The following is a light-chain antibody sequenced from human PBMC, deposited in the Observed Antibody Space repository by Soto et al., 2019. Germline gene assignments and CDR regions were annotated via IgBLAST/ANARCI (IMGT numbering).Light chain of an antibody. Sequence: QSVLTQPASVSGSPGQSITISCTGTSSDAGGYNYVSWYQQHPGKAPKLMIYEVSNRPSGVSNRFSGSKSGNTASLTISGLQAEDEADYYCSSYTSSSTPYYVFGTGTKGTAL. CDR1: SSDAGGYNY. CDR3: SSYTSSSTPYYV. V-gene: IGLV2-14*01. J-gene: IGLJ1*01. CDR2: EVS.